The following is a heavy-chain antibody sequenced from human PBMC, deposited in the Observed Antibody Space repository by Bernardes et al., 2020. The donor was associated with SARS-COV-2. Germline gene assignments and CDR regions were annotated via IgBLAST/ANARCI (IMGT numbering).Heavy chain of an antibody. Sequence: GGSLRLSCAASGFIVSNKYMTWVRQAPGKGLEWVSVIYSDGPTFYTDSVKGRFTISRDNSKNTLYLQMNSLRVEDAAVYYCARGEAVTILGVPIRGRWYFDLWGRGTQVSVSS. CDR3: ARGEAVTILGVPIRGRWYFDL. V-gene: IGHV3-66*02. D-gene: IGHD3-3*01. J-gene: IGHJ2*01. CDR1: GFIVSNKY. CDR2: IYSDGPT.